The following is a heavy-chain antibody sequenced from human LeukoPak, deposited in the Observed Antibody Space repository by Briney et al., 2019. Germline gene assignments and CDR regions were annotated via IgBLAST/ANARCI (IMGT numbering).Heavy chain of an antibody. Sequence: GRSLRLSCAASGFTYDDYAMHWVRQARGKGLEGVSGISWNSGSIVYADSVKGGFTIPRDNAKNSLYLQMNSLRAEDTALYYCAKEYCSGGSCYFDYWGQATLVTVSS. J-gene: IGHJ4*02. V-gene: IGHV3-9*01. CDR3: AKEYCSGGSCYFDY. D-gene: IGHD2-15*01. CDR2: ISWNSGSI. CDR1: GFTYDDYA.